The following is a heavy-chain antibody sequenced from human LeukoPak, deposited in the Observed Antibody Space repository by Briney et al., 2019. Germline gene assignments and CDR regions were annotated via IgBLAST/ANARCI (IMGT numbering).Heavy chain of an antibody. V-gene: IGHV1-2*02. CDR3: AREYCSSTSCPLDY. J-gene: IGHJ4*02. CDR2: INPNSGGT. D-gene: IGHD2-2*01. Sequence: ASVKVSCKASGYTFTGCYMHWVRQAPGQGLEWMGWINPNSGGTNYAQKFQGRVTMTRDTSISTAYMELSRLRSDDTAVYYCAREYCSSTSCPLDYWGQGTLVTVSS. CDR1: GYTFTGCY.